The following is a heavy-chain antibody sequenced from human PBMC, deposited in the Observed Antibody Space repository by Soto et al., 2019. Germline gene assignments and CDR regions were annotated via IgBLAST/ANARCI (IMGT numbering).Heavy chain of an antibody. V-gene: IGHV1-69*13. J-gene: IGHJ6*02. Sequence: SSVKVSCKASGGTFSSYAISCVRQAPGQGLEWMGGIIPIFGTANYAQKFQGRVTITADESTSTAYMELSSLRSEDTAVYYCARVVAAAGMRYYYYGMDVWGQGTTVTVSS. CDR2: IIPIFGTA. D-gene: IGHD6-13*01. CDR1: GGTFSSYA. CDR3: ARVVAAAGMRYYYYGMDV.